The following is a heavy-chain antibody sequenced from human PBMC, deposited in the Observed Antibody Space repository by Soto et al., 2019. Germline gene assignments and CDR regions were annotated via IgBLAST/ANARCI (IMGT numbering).Heavy chain of an antibody. CDR1: GFAFDDYA. D-gene: IGHD6-13*01. CDR2: ISWNSGSI. CDR3: AKDRAAGSYYYYGMDV. J-gene: IGHJ6*02. Sequence: PGGSLRLSCAASGFAFDDYAMHWVRQAPGKGLEWVSGISWNSGSIGYADSVKGRFTISRDNAKNSLYLQMNSLRAEDTALYYCAKDRAAGSYYYYGMDVWGQGTTVTVSS. V-gene: IGHV3-9*01.